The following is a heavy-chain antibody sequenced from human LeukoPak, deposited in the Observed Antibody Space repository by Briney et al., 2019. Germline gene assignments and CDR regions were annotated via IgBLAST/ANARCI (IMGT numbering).Heavy chain of an antibody. CDR1: GFNYSSYT. CDR3: ATHPLYYDSSPGRFDP. CDR2: ISASRGIT. Sequence: GGSLRLSCAASGFNYSSYTMNWVRQAPGMGLEWLSYISASRGITYYADSVKGRFTISRDNAKNSLYLQMNSLRAEDTAVYYCATHPLYYDSSPGRFDPWGQGTLVTVSS. D-gene: IGHD3-22*01. V-gene: IGHV3-48*01. J-gene: IGHJ5*02.